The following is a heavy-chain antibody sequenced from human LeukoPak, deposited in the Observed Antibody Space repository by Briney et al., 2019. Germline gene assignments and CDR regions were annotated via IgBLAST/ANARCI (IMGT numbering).Heavy chain of an antibody. J-gene: IGHJ6*03. CDR3: AKDGKPLRTYFYYMDL. Sequence: GGSLRLSCAASGFNFSDYGMLWVRQAPGKGREWVAFIHYGGNNKFYADSVKGRFTISRDNSKNPLYLQMDSLRAEDTAVYYCAKDGKPLRTYFYYMDLWGKGTTVTVSS. D-gene: IGHD1-26*01. V-gene: IGHV3-30*02. CDR1: GFNFSDYG. CDR2: IHYGGNNK.